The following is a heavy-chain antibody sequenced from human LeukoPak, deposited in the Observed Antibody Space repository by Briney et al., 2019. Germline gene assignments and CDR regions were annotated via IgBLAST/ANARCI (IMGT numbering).Heavy chain of an antibody. Sequence: ASVKVSCKASGYTFTGYYMHWVRQAPGQGLEWMGWINPISGGTNYAQKFQGRVTMTTDTSTSTAYMELRSLRSDDTAVYYCARVILWFGELPPGGYFDYWGQGTLVTVSS. CDR3: ARVILWFGELPPGGYFDY. CDR2: INPISGGT. D-gene: IGHD3-10*01. V-gene: IGHV1-2*02. CDR1: GYTFTGYY. J-gene: IGHJ4*02.